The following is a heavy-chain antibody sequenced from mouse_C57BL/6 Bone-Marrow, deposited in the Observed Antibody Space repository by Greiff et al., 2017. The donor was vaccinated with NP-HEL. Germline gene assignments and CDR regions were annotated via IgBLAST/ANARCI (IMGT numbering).Heavy chain of an antibody. J-gene: IGHJ2*01. V-gene: IGHV5-15*01. CDR2: ISNLAYSI. D-gene: IGHD1-1*01. Sequence: EVKLMESGGGLVQPGGSLKLSCAASGFTFSDYGMAWVRQAPRKGPEWVAFISNLAYSIYYADTVTGRFTISREKAKNTLYLEMSSLRSEDTAMYYCARHWQANCFDYWGQGTTLTVSS. CDR3: ARHWQANCFDY. CDR1: GFTFSDYG.